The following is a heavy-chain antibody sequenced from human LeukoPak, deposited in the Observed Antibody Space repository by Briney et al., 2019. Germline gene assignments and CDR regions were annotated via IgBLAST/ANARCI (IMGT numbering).Heavy chain of an antibody. CDR3: AKTGPTGMVYYYYYMDV. D-gene: IGHD1-1*01. CDR2: IIPILGIA. V-gene: IGHV1-69*04. CDR1: GGTFSSYA. Sequence: SVKVSCKASGGTFSSYAISWVRQAPGQGLEWMGRIIPILGIANYAQKFQGRVTITADKSTSTAYMELSSLRSEDTAVYYCAKTGPTGMVYYYYYMDVWGKGTTVTVSS. J-gene: IGHJ6*03.